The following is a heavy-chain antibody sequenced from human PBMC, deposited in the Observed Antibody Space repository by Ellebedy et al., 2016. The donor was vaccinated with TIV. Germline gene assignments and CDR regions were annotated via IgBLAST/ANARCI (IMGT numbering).Heavy chain of an antibody. Sequence: GGSLRLSCAASGFTFSTYAMSWVRQAPGKGLEWVSGITGSGGETYYADSVKGRFTSFRDNSKNTLSLQMNSLRAEDTAVYYYATDPDGLYYYDGGLDYWGQGTLVTVSS. CDR3: ATDPDGLYYYDGGLDY. CDR1: GFTFSTYA. CDR2: ITGSGGET. V-gene: IGHV3-23*01. J-gene: IGHJ4*02. D-gene: IGHD3-22*01.